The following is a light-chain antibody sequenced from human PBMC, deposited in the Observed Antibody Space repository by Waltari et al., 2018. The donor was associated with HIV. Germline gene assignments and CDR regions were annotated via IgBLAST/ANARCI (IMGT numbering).Light chain of an antibody. J-gene: IGLJ3*02. CDR1: SSDIGAYNR. CDR2: EVT. CDR3: SSYTTSSTWV. Sequence: QSALTQPPSVSGSLGQSATISCTVTSSDIGAYNRVSWYQQSPGTAPKLRIYEVTHRPSGVPVRFSGSKSGNTASLTISGLQADDEADYYCSSYTTSSTWVFGGGTKLTVL. V-gene: IGLV2-18*02.